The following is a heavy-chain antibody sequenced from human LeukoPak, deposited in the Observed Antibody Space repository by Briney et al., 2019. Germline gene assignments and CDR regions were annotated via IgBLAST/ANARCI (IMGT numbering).Heavy chain of an antibody. V-gene: IGHV1-2*06. Sequence: ASVKVSCKTSGYTFTGYYMHWVRQAPGQGLEWVGRINTNGGGTNYAQKFQGRVTMTRDTSISTAYMEVNSLRSDDTAVYYCARAAAGPPIDYWGRGTLVTVSS. D-gene: IGHD6-13*01. CDR1: GYTFTGYY. CDR3: ARAAAGPPIDY. CDR2: INTNGGGT. J-gene: IGHJ4*02.